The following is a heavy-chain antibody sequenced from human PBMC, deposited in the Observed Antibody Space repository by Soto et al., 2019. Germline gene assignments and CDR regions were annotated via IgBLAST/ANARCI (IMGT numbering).Heavy chain of an antibody. CDR3: ARDDQIHYDILTGYYRPGGMDV. J-gene: IGHJ6*02. CDR2: IIPIFGTA. V-gene: IGHV1-69*13. Sequence: SVKVSCKASGGTFSSYAISWVRQAPGQGLEWMGGIIPIFGTANYAQKSQGRVTITADESTSTAYMELSSLRSEDTAVYYCARDDQIHYDILTGYYRPGGMDVWGQGTTVTVSS. D-gene: IGHD3-9*01. CDR1: GGTFSSYA.